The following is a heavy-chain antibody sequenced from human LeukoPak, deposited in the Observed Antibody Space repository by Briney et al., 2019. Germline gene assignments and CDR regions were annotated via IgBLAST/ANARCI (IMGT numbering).Heavy chain of an antibody. D-gene: IGHD2-15*01. Sequence: GASVKVSCKASGYTFTGYYMHWVRQAPGQGPEWMGWINPNSGGTDYAQRFQGRVTMTRDTSINTAYMELSSLRSDDTAVYYCARGRYCSDGNCYHIWFDPWGQGTLVIVSS. CDR3: ARGRYCSDGNCYHIWFDP. CDR1: GYTFTGYY. J-gene: IGHJ5*02. CDR2: INPNSGGT. V-gene: IGHV1-2*02.